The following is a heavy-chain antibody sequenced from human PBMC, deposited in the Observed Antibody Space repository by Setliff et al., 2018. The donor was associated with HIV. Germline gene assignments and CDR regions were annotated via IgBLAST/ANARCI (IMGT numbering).Heavy chain of an antibody. D-gene: IGHD4-17*01. Sequence: SETLSLTCTVSGGSISSRNYYWAWIRQPPGKGPEWIGTIYYSGTTHYNPSLNSRVIISVDTSKDQFSLRLNSVTAADTAVYYCARHSLGNIGDYIRIGAIDIWGQGTMVTVSS. CDR3: ARHSLGNIGDYIRIGAIDI. CDR1: GGSISSRNYY. V-gene: IGHV4-39*01. CDR2: IYYSGTT. J-gene: IGHJ3*02.